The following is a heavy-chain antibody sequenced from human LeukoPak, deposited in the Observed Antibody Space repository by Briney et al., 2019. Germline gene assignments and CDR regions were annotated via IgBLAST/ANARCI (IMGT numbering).Heavy chain of an antibody. D-gene: IGHD3-10*01. CDR3: AKARRSYFGSGSYFDY. CDR1: GFTFSSYA. Sequence: AGGSLRLSCAASGFTFSSYAMSWVRQAPGKGLEWVSAISGSGGSTYYADSVRGRFTISRDNSKNTLYLQMTSLRAEDTAIYYCAKARRSYFGSGSYFDYWGRGTLVTVSS. CDR2: ISGSGGST. J-gene: IGHJ4*02. V-gene: IGHV3-23*01.